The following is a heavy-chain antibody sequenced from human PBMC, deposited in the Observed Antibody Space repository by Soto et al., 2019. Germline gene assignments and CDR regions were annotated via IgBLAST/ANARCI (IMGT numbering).Heavy chain of an antibody. V-gene: IGHV4-59*08. J-gene: IGHJ4*02. CDR2: IYYSGST. CDR1: GGSISSHY. D-gene: IGHD5-12*01. CDR3: ARQGHGYNLVYSDL. Sequence: QVQLQESGPGLVKPSATLSLTCTVSGGSISSHYWSWIRQPPGKGLEWIGYIYYSGSTSYNPSLKSRVTISVATSKNQFSLKLSSVTAADTAVYYCARQGHGYNLVYSDLWGQGTLVTVSS.